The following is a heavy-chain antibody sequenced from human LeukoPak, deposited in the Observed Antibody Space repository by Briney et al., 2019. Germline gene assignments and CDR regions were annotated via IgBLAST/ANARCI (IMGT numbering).Heavy chain of an antibody. CDR3: VRTARLADS. CDR2: TSGGAHDL. CDR1: GFTFSEHY. V-gene: IGHV3-11*01. Sequence: GGPLRLSCGASGFTFSEHYMNWIGQAPGRGLEWLSYTSGGAHDLNYADSVKGGFTISRDNAKNSLSLQMDGLRADDTAVYFCVRTARLADSWGQGTLVTVSS. J-gene: IGHJ5*01.